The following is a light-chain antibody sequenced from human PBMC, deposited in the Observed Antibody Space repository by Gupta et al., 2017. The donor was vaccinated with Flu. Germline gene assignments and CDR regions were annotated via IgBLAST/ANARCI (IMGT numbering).Light chain of an antibody. CDR2: AAS. CDR3: QQSDSNPTWT. J-gene: IGKJ1*01. CDR1: QSISSY. V-gene: IGKV1-39*01. Sequence: SSLYASVGDRVTITCRASQSISSYLNWYQQKPGKAPKLLIYAASSLQSGVPSRFSGSGCGTDFTITISSLQPEDFATYYCQQSDSNPTWTFGQGTKVEIK.